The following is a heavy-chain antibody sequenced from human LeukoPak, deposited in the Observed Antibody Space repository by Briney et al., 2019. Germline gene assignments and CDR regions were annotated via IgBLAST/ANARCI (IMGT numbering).Heavy chain of an antibody. V-gene: IGHV3-21*01. Sequence: GGSLRLSCAASGFTFSSYSMNWVRQAPGKGLEWVSSISSSSSYIYYADSVKGRFTISRDNAKNSLYLQMNSLRAEDTAVYYCAKDPWSRIQDHYYMDVWGKGTTVTVSS. J-gene: IGHJ6*03. CDR1: GFTFSSYS. CDR3: AKDPWSRIQDHYYMDV. D-gene: IGHD5-18*01. CDR2: ISSSSSYI.